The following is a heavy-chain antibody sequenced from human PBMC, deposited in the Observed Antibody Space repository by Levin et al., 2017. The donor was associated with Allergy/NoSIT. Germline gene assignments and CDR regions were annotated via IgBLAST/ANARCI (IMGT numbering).Heavy chain of an antibody. Sequence: KISCKASGGTFSSYAISWVRQAPGQGLEWMGGIIPIFGTANYAQKFQGRVTITADESTSTAYMELSSLRSEDTAVYYCARDKQTYYDSSGYYRSALYYYYGMDVWGQGTTVTVSS. CDR1: GGTFSSYA. CDR3: ARDKQTYYDSSGYYRSALYYYYGMDV. D-gene: IGHD3-22*01. J-gene: IGHJ6*02. V-gene: IGHV1-69*01. CDR2: IIPIFGTA.